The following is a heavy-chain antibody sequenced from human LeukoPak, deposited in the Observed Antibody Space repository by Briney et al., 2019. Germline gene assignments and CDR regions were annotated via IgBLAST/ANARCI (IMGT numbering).Heavy chain of an antibody. V-gene: IGHV4-59*13. CDR1: GGSISSYY. CDR3: ARDGDGYKYTYGMDV. D-gene: IGHD5-24*01. J-gene: IGHJ6*02. CDR2: IYYGGTT. Sequence: SETLSLTCTVSGGSISSYYWTWIRQTPGKGLEWIGYIYYGGTTDSNPSLKSRVTISLDTSKKQFSLKWSSVTSADTAIYYCARDGDGYKYTYGMDVWGQGTTVTVSS.